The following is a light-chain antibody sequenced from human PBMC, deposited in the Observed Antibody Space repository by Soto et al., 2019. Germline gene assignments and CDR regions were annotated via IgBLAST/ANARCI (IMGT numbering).Light chain of an antibody. V-gene: IGKV1-5*03. J-gene: IGKJ2*01. CDR2: KAS. CDR1: QSISSG. CDR3: QQYNSYST. Sequence: DIPMTQSPSTLSASVGDRVTITCRASQSISSGLAWYQQKPGKAPKLLIYKASSLESGVPSRFSGSGSGTEFTLTISSLQPDDSATYYCQQYNSYSTFSQGTKLEMK.